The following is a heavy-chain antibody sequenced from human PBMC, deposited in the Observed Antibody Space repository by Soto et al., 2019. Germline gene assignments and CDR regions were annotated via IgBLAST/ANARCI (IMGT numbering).Heavy chain of an antibody. CDR3: ARVSAGVVVAAKRNNWFDP. CDR2: MNPNSGNT. CDR1: GYTLASYD. V-gene: IGHV1-8*01. J-gene: IGHJ5*02. Sequence: ASVKVSCKASGYTLASYDINWVRQATRQGLEWMGWMNPNSGNTGYAQKFQGRVTMTRNTSISTAYMELSSLRSEDTAVYYCARVSAGVVVAAKRNNWFDPWGQGTLVTVSS. D-gene: IGHD2-15*01.